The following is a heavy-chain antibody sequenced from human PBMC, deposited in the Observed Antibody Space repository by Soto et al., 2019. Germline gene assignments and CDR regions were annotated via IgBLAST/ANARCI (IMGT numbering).Heavy chain of an antibody. CDR1: GFTFSSYA. V-gene: IGHV3-23*01. J-gene: IGHJ3*02. D-gene: IGHD3-22*01. Sequence: GSLRRSCAAXGFTFSSYAMSWVRQAPGKGLEWVSAISGSGGSTYYADSVKGRFTISRDNSKNTLYLQMNSLRAEDTAVYYCAKGGRVNYYDTTDAFDIWGQGTMVTVSS. CDR2: ISGSGGST. CDR3: AKGGRVNYYDTTDAFDI.